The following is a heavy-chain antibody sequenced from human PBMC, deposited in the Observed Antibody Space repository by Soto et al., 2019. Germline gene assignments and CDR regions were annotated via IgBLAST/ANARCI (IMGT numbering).Heavy chain of an antibody. J-gene: IGHJ6*02. CDR3: ARYSGIPPDYYYYGMDV. D-gene: IGHD3-10*01. CDR2: VYHSGST. V-gene: IGHV4-30-2*01. CDR1: RDSLSRGRYS. Sequence: YLTSAVSRDSLSRGRYSWTCFRLTQRKALEWIGYVYHSGSTYYNPSLKSRVSISVDRSNNQFSLQLSSATAADTAVYYCARYSGIPPDYYYYGMDVCGQATTVT.